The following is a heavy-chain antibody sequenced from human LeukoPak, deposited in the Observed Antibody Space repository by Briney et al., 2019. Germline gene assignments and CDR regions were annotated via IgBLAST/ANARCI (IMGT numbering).Heavy chain of an antibody. CDR1: GGSISSGHYY. CDR3: ARAFNWNYCLDY. Sequence: PSETLSLTCTVSGGSISSGHYYWTWIRQPAGKGLEWIGRIYASGSTNYNPSLQRRVTISADTSKNQISLKLSSVTAADTAVYYCARAFNWNYCLDYWGQGTLVTVSS. D-gene: IGHD1-7*01. J-gene: IGHJ4*02. V-gene: IGHV4-61*02. CDR2: IYASGST.